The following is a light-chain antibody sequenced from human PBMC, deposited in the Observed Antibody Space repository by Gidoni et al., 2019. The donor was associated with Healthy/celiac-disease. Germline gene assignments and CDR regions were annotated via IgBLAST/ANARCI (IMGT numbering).Light chain of an antibody. CDR2: EVS. CDR3: MQGRHLRWT. V-gene: IGKV2-29*02. CDR1: QSLLHSDGKTY. J-gene: IGKJ1*01. Sequence: DIVMTQTPLSLSVTPGQPASISCKSSQSLLHSDGKTYLYWYLQTPGQSPQLLYYEVSSRFSGVPGRFSGSGSGTDFTLKSSRVEAEDVVVYYCMQGRHLRWTFGQGTKVEIK.